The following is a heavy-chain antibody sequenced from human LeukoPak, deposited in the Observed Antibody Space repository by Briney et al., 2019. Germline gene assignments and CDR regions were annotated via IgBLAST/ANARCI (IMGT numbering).Heavy chain of an antibody. V-gene: IGHV1-18*01. CDR3: ARDYYDSSGYARRAFDI. Sequence: ASVKVSGKASGYTFTSYGISWVRQAPGQGLEWMGWISAYNGNTNYAQKLQGRVTMTTDTSTSTAYMELRSLRSDDTAVYYCARDYYDSSGYARRAFDIWGQGTMVTVSS. CDR1: GYTFTSYG. J-gene: IGHJ3*02. D-gene: IGHD3-22*01. CDR2: ISAYNGNT.